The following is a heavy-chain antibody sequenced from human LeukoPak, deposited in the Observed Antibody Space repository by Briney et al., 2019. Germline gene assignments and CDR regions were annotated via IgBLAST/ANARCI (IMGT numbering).Heavy chain of an antibody. Sequence: GGSLRLSCAASGFTFSSYAMSWVRQVPGKGLEWVSATSSGDDGTYHADSVRGRFTIYRDNSKNTLYLQMNSLRAEDTAVYYCAKKYSTGLDPWGQGTLVTVSS. CDR1: GFTFSSYA. CDR3: AKKYSTGLDP. V-gene: IGHV3-23*01. D-gene: IGHD1-26*01. J-gene: IGHJ5*02. CDR2: TSSGDDGT.